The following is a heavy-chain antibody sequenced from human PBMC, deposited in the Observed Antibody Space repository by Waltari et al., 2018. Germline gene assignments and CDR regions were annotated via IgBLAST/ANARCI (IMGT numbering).Heavy chain of an antibody. D-gene: IGHD6-25*01. V-gene: IGHV4-38-2*01. CDR3: ARRLQAPSAAIDY. CDR2: IYHSGST. CDR1: GYSISSGSY. J-gene: IGHJ4*02. Sequence: QVQLQESGPGLVKPSETLSLTCAVSGYSISSGSYWGWIRQPPGKGLEWIGSIYHSGSTYYNPSLKSRVTISVDTSKNQFSLKLSSVTAADTAVYYCARRLQAPSAAIDYWGQGTLVTVSS.